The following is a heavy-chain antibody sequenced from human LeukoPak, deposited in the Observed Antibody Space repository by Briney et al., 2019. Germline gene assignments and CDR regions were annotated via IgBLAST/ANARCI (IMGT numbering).Heavy chain of an antibody. Sequence: LPGASLTLPWASSGLFFSSYGVRWARPPPGTGMEWGTLIWYDGSNNYYTDAVKGRLTISRDNSKNTLYLQMNNLRAADTAGYYCAREGPRGNSQFDYWGQGTLVTVSS. J-gene: IGHJ4*02. CDR1: GLFFSSYG. V-gene: IGHV3-33*01. CDR3: AREGPRGNSQFDY. CDR2: IWYDGSNN. D-gene: IGHD2/OR15-2a*01.